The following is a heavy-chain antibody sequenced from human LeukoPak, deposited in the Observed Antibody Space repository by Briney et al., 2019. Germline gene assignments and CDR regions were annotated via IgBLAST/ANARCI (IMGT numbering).Heavy chain of an antibody. D-gene: IGHD6-6*01. CDR1: GFTFSSYA. V-gene: IGHV3-20*04. CDR2: INWNGGST. CDR3: ARDDRLIAARVFDY. Sequence: PGGSLRLSCAASGFTFSSYAMSWVRQAPGKGLEWVSGINWNGGSTGYADSVKGRFTISRDNAKNSLYLQMNSLRAEDTALYYCARDDRLIAARVFDYWGQGTLVTVSS. J-gene: IGHJ4*02.